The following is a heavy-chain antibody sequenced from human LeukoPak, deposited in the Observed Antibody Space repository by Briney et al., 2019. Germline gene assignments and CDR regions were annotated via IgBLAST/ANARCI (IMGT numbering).Heavy chain of an antibody. D-gene: IGHD2-2*01. Sequence: GGSLRLSCAASGFTFSSYGMHWVRQAPGKGLEWVAVISYDGSNKYYADSVKGRFTISRDNSKSTLYLQMNSLRAEDTAVYYCAKDKEVPAALTLDYWGQGTLVTVSS. J-gene: IGHJ4*02. CDR2: ISYDGSNK. CDR3: AKDKEVPAALTLDY. CDR1: GFTFSSYG. V-gene: IGHV3-30*18.